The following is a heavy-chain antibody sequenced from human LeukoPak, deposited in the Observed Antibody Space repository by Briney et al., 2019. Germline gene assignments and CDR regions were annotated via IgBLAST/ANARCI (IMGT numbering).Heavy chain of an antibody. Sequence: SQTLSLTCTVSGGSISSGSYYWSWIRRPAGKGLEWIGRIYTSGSTNYNPSLKSRVTISVDTSKNQFSLKLSSVTAADTAVYYCAGTLGYYFDYWGQGTLVTVSS. V-gene: IGHV4-61*02. CDR2: IYTSGST. CDR3: AGTLGYYFDY. D-gene: IGHD7-27*01. CDR1: GGSISSGSYY. J-gene: IGHJ4*02.